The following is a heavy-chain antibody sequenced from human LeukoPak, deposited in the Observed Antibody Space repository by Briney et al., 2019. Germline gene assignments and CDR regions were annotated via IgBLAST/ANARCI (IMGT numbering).Heavy chain of an antibody. CDR2: INHSGST. V-gene: IGHV4-34*01. D-gene: IGHD3-16*01. CDR3: ARLARRWFVWGNLDAFDI. J-gene: IGHJ3*02. CDR1: GGSFSGYY. Sequence: SETLSLTCAVYGGSFSGYYWSWIRQPPGKGLEWIGEINHSGSTNCNPSLKSRVTISVDTSKNQFSLKLSSVTAADTAVYYCARLARRWFVWGNLDAFDIWGQGTMVTVSS.